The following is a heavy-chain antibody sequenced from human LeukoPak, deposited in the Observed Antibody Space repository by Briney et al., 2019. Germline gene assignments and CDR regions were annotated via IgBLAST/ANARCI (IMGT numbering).Heavy chain of an antibody. D-gene: IGHD6-19*01. J-gene: IGHJ6*03. V-gene: IGHV1-2*02. Sequence: GASVKVSCKASGYTFTSYDINWVRQAPGQGLEWMGWISAYNGNTNYAQKFQGKVTMTRDTSISTAYMELSRLRSDDTAVYYCARDRTYSSGWSTRNPYYYYYMDVWGKGTTVTVSS. CDR2: ISAYNGNT. CDR1: GYTFTSYD. CDR3: ARDRTYSSGWSTRNPYYYYYMDV.